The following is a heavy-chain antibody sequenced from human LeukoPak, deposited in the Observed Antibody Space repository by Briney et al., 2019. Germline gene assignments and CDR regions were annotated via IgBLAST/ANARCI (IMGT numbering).Heavy chain of an antibody. CDR2: ISSSSSYI. CDR1: GFTFSSYS. D-gene: IGHD4-11*01. J-gene: IGHJ6*03. V-gene: IGHV3-21*01. CDR3: ARDRDSNYLYYYMDV. Sequence: GGSLRLSCAASGFTFSSYSMNWVRQAPGKGLEWVSSISSSSSYIYYADSVKGRFTISRGNAKNSLYLQMNSLRAEDTAVYYCARDRDSNYLYYYMDVWGKGTTVTVSS.